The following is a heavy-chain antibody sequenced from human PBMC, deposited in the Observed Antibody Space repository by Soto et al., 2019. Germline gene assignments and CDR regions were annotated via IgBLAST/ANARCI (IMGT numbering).Heavy chain of an antibody. J-gene: IGHJ3*02. Sequence: PGESLKISCKGSGYSFTSYWIDWVRQMPGKGLEWMGIIYPGDSDTRYSPSFQGQVTISADKSISTAYLQWSSLKASDTAMYYCATSGKLEGEKVYDAFDIWGQGTMVTVSS. V-gene: IGHV5-51*01. CDR3: ATSGKLEGEKVYDAFDI. D-gene: IGHD3-10*01. CDR2: IYPGDSDT. CDR1: GYSFTSYW.